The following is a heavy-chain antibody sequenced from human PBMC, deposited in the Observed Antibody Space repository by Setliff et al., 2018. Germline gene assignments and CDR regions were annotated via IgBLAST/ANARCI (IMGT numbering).Heavy chain of an antibody. CDR3: ARDPNGDFVGAFDP. CDR2: SDHGGNT. V-gene: IGHV4-34*01. J-gene: IGHJ5*02. CDR1: GESFSNNY. Sequence: SETLSLTCSVYGESFSNNYWSWIRQSPGRGLEWIGESDHGGNTTIHPSLKSRLTMSVDTSKNQFSLMLTSVTAADTASYYCARDPNGDFVGAFDPWGQGIRVTVSS. D-gene: IGHD4-17*01.